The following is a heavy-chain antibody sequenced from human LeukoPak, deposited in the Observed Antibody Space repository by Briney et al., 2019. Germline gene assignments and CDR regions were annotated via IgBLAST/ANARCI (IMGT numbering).Heavy chain of an antibody. CDR1: GFTLSSYS. J-gene: IGHJ6*02. CDR2: ISSSSSYI. CDR3: ARDEYGSGSYYYYYYGMDV. V-gene: IGHV3-21*01. Sequence: PGGSLRLSCAASGFTLSSYSMNWVRQAPGKGLEWVSSISSSSSYIYYADSVKGRFTISRDNAKNSLYLQMNSLRAEDTAVYYCARDEYGSGSYYYYYYGMDVWGQGTTVTVSS. D-gene: IGHD3-10*01.